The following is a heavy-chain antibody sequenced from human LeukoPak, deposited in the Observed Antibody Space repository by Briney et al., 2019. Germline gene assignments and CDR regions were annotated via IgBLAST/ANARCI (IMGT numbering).Heavy chain of an antibody. CDR1: GGSFSGYY. Sequence: SETLSLTCAVYGGSFSGYYWSWIRQPPGKGLEWIGYIYYSGSTNYNPSLKSRVTISVDTSKNQFSLKLNSVTAADTAVYYCARVDIVVVPAAITRYYYYYMDVWGKGTTVTISS. CDR2: IYYSGST. D-gene: IGHD2-2*02. CDR3: ARVDIVVVPAAITRYYYYYMDV. J-gene: IGHJ6*03. V-gene: IGHV4-59*01.